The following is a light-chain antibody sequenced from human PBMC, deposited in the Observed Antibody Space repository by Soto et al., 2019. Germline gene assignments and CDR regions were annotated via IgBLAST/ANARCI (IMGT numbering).Light chain of an antibody. CDR3: QHYNNWPPYS. J-gene: IGKJ2*03. Sequence: ETVMTQSPDTLSVSPGESATLSCRASQDVSTNLAWFHQKPGQTPRLVLYGASKRATGIPGRFSGSGSGRHFTLSISSLQSEEFGVYYCQHYNNWPPYSFGQGTKVEIK. CDR2: GAS. V-gene: IGKV3-15*01. CDR1: QDVSTN.